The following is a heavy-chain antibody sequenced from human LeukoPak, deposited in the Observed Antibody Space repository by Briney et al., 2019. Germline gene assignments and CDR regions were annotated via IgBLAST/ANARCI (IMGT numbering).Heavy chain of an antibody. CDR2: IYTSGSA. D-gene: IGHD6-13*01. J-gene: IGHJ6*03. CDR1: GGSISSYY. Sequence: SETLSLTCTVSGGSISSYYWSWIRQPAGKGLEWIGRIYTSGSANYNPSLKSRVTMSVDTSKHQFSLKLSSVTAADTAVYYCARVTGAAAGIYYYYYYMDVWGKGTTVTVSS. CDR3: ARVTGAAAGIYYYYYYMDV. V-gene: IGHV4-4*07.